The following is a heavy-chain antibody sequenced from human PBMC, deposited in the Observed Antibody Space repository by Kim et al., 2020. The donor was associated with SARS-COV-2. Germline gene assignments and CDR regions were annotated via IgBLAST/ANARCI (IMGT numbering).Heavy chain of an antibody. CDR1: GFTFSNYW. V-gene: IGHV3-7*01. Sequence: GGSLRLSCAASGFTFSNYWMNWVRQAPGKGLEWVANIKQDGSQKTYMDSVKGRFTISRDNAKNSLYLQMNSLRAEDTAVYYCTTAIRGATAYWGQGTLVTVSS. CDR2: IKQDGSQK. J-gene: IGHJ4*01. CDR3: TTAIRGATAY. D-gene: IGHD3-10*01.